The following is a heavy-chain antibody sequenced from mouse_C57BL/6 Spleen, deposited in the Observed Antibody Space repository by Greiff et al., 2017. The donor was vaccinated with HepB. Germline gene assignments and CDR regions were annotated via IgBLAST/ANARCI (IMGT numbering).Heavy chain of an antibody. CDR1: GYTFTSYW. V-gene: IGHV1-52*01. Sequence: QVQLQQPGAELVRPGSSVKLSCKASGYTFTSYWMHWVKQRPIQGLEWIGNIDPSDSETHYNQKFKDKATLTVDKSSSTAYMQLSSLTSEDSAVYYGVKGGTAQATGAMDYWGQGTSVTVSS. J-gene: IGHJ4*01. CDR2: IDPSDSET. D-gene: IGHD3-2*02. CDR3: VKGGTAQATGAMDY.